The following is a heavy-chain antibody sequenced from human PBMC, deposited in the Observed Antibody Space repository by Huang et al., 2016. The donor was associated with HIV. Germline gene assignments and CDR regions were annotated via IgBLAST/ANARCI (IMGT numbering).Heavy chain of an antibody. J-gene: IGHJ4*02. CDR1: GYTFTNYD. CDR3: ARSAYGDLDY. CDR2: MNPNTGNP. V-gene: IGHV1-8*02. D-gene: IGHD4-17*01. Sequence: QVHLVQSGAEVKKPGASVKVSCKASGYTFTNYDINWVRQAPGRGLEWMGWMNPNTGNPGLAQSFQGRVTMTRKTSITTAYMELTSLTSEDTAVYYCARSAYGDLDYWGLGTLVIVSS.